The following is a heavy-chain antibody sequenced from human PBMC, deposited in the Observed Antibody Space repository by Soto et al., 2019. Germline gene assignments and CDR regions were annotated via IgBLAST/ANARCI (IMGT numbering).Heavy chain of an antibody. CDR2: ISSNGGST. D-gene: IGHD6-19*01. Sequence: GGSLRLSCAASGFTFSSYAMHWFRQAPGKGLEYVSAISSNGGSTYYANSVKGRFTISRGNSKNTRYLQMGSLRAEDMAVYYWAKRTVVGSVFAFDIWGQGTRVTVS. CDR1: GFTFSSYA. V-gene: IGHV3-64*01. J-gene: IGHJ3*02. CDR3: AKRTVVGSVFAFDI.